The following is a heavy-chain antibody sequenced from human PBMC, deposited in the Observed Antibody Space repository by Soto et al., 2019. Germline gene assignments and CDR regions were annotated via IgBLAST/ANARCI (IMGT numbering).Heavy chain of an antibody. CDR3: AKPLGYCSSTSCYAFDY. D-gene: IGHD2-2*01. V-gene: IGHV3-23*01. J-gene: IGHJ4*02. CDR1: GFTFSSYA. CDR2: ISGSGGST. Sequence: GGSLRLSCAASGFTFSSYAMSWVRQAPGKGLEWVSAISGSGGSTYYADSVKGRFTISRDNSKNTLYLQMNSLRAEDTAVYYCAKPLGYCSSTSCYAFDYWGQGTLVPVSS.